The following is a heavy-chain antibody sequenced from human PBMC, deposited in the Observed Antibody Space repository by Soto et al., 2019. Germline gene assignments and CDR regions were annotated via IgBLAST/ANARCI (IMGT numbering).Heavy chain of an antibody. CDR1: GYTFTSYD. Sequence: ASVKVSCKASGYTFTSYDINWVRQATGQGLEWMGWMSPNSGNTGYAQKFQGRVTMTRNTSISTAYMELSSLRSEDTAVYYCARGPNYNANWFDPWGQGTLVTVSS. J-gene: IGHJ5*02. CDR3: ARGPNYNANWFDP. D-gene: IGHD1-20*01. CDR2: MSPNSGNT. V-gene: IGHV1-8*01.